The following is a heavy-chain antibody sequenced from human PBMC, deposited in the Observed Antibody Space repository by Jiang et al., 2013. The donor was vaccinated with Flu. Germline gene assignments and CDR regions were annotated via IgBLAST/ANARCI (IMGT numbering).Heavy chain of an antibody. D-gene: IGHD4-17*01. V-gene: IGHV7-4-1*02. CDR3: AGSGRDYGYFES. CDR1: GYTFTSYS. J-gene: IGHJ4*02. Sequence: QSGSELKKPGASVKVSCKASGYTFTSYSMHWVRQAPGQGLEWMGWINFNTGTPTYAQGFTGRFVFSLDTSVSTAYLQINSLKAEDTAVYFCAGSGRDYGYFESCGQGTLVTVSS. CDR2: INFNTGTP.